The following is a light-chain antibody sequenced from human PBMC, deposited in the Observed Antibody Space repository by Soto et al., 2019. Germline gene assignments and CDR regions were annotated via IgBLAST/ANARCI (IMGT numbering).Light chain of an antibody. CDR1: QSVSSSY. V-gene: IGKV3-20*01. CDR2: GAS. Sequence: EIVLTQSPGTLSLSPGERGTLSCRASQSVSSSYLGWYQQKPGQAPRLLIYGASSRATGIPDRFRGGGSGTDFTLTISRLEPEDFAVYYCQHYGSTPTTFGQGTKVDIK. CDR3: QHYGSTPTT. J-gene: IGKJ1*01.